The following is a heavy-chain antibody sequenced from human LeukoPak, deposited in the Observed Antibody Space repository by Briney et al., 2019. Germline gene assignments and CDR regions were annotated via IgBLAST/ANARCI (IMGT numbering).Heavy chain of an antibody. CDR2: IKQDGSEK. J-gene: IGHJ4*02. CDR3: ARLHLYSSSWYAFDY. D-gene: IGHD6-13*01. Sequence: GGSLRLSCAASGFTFSTSSMSWVRQAPGKGLEWVANIKQDGSEKYYVDSVKGRFTISRDNAKNSLYLQMNSLRAEDTAVYYCARLHLYSSSWYAFDYWGQGTLVTVSS. V-gene: IGHV3-7*01. CDR1: GFTFSTSS.